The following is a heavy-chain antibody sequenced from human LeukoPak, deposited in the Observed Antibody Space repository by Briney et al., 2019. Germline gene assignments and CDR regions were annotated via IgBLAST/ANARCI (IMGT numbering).Heavy chain of an antibody. J-gene: IGHJ4*02. CDR2: ISSSSSYI. CDR1: RFTFGDYY. V-gene: IGHV3-21*01. D-gene: IGHD2-15*01. Sequence: GGSLRLSCAASRFTFGDYYMSWVRQAPGKGLEWVSSISSSSSYIYYADSVKGRFTISRDNAKNSLYLQMNSLRAEDTAVYYCARVRPPGYCSGGSCYDYWGQGTLVTVSS. CDR3: ARVRPPGYCSGGSCYDY.